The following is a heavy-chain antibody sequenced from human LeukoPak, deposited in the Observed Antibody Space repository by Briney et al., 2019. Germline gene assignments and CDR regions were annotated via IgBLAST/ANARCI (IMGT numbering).Heavy chain of an antibody. J-gene: IGHJ4*02. Sequence: ASVKVSCKASGYTFSNFDINWVRQAPGQGLEWMGWMNPVSGDAGSAQKFQGRVTLTRNTSISTAYMELSSLRSDDTALYYCARAPTGTAALYWGQGTLVTVSS. CDR1: GYTFSNFD. D-gene: IGHD2-2*01. V-gene: IGHV1-8*01. CDR3: ARAPTGTAALY. CDR2: MNPVSGDA.